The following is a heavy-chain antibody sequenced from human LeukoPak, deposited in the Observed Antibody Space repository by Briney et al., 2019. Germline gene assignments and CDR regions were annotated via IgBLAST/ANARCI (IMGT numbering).Heavy chain of an antibody. J-gene: IGHJ6*02. CDR3: ARERSLGYCSGGSCEDYYYYYGMDV. Sequence: PGGSLRLSCAASGFTVSSNYMSRVRQAPGKGLEWVSVIYSGGSTYYADSVKGRFTISRHNSKNTLYLQMNSLRAEDTAVYYCARERSLGYCSGGSCEDYYYYYGMDVWGQGTTVTVSS. D-gene: IGHD2-15*01. CDR2: IYSGGST. V-gene: IGHV3-53*04. CDR1: GFTVSSNY.